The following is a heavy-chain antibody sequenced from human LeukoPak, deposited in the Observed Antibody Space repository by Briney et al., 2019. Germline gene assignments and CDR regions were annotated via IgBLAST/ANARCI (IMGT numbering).Heavy chain of an antibody. CDR2: ISGGGGST. CDR1: GFTFTSYS. J-gene: IGHJ4*02. V-gene: IGHV3-23*01. Sequence: PGGSLRPSCAASGFTFTSYSMNWVRQAPGKGLEWVSTISGGGGSTYYADSVKGRFTISRDNSKNTPYLQVNSLRAEDTAVYYCAKGGKWDVTPFDYWGQGTLVTVSS. D-gene: IGHD1-26*01. CDR3: AKGGKWDVTPFDY.